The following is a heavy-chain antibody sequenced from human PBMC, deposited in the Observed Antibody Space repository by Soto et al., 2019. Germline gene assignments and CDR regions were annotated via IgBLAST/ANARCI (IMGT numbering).Heavy chain of an antibody. CDR1: GGTFSSYA. Sequence: SVKVSCKASGGTFSSYAISWVRQAPGQGFEWMGGIIPIFGTANYAQKFQGRVTITADESTSTAYMELSSLRSEDTAVYYCASPKTYYDILTGFDYWGQGTLVTVSS. CDR2: IIPIFGTA. V-gene: IGHV1-69*13. J-gene: IGHJ4*02. CDR3: ASPKTYYDILTGFDY. D-gene: IGHD3-9*01.